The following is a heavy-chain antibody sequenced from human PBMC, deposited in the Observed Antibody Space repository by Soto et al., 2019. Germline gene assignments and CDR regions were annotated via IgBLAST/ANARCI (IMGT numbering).Heavy chain of an antibody. Sequence: GGSLRLSCASSGFAVSSNYMSLVRQAPGKGLEWVSVIYSGGSTYYADSVKGRFTISRDNSKNTLYLQMNSLRAEDTAVYYCARTQGYCSGGSCYPYYYYGMDVWGQGTTVTVSS. J-gene: IGHJ6*02. V-gene: IGHV3-66*01. CDR2: IYSGGST. CDR1: GFAVSSNY. D-gene: IGHD2-15*01. CDR3: ARTQGYCSGGSCYPYYYYGMDV.